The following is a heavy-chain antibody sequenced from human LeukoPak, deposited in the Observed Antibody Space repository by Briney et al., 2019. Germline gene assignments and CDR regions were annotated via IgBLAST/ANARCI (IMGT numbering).Heavy chain of an antibody. J-gene: IGHJ4*02. CDR1: GYSISSGYY. D-gene: IGHD4-17*01. CDR2: IYHSGST. CDR3: AGHRLYGDSPFDY. Sequence: SETLSLTCAVSGYSISSGYYWGWIRQPPGKGLEWIGSIYHSGSTYYNPSLKSRVTISVDTSKNQFSLKLSSVTAADTAVYYCAGHRLYGDSPFDYWGQGTLVTVSS. V-gene: IGHV4-38-2*01.